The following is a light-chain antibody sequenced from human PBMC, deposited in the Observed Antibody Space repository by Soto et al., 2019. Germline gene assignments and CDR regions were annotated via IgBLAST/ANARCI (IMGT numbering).Light chain of an antibody. Sequence: DIQMTQSPSSLSASVGDRVTITCRASQNINGFLNWYQQKPGKAPNLLIHAASSLQSGVPSRFTGSGSGTDFTLTISSLQPEDFATYYCQQSFSTPRTFGQGTKVEIK. CDR2: AAS. J-gene: IGKJ1*01. V-gene: IGKV1-39*01. CDR1: QNINGF. CDR3: QQSFSTPRT.